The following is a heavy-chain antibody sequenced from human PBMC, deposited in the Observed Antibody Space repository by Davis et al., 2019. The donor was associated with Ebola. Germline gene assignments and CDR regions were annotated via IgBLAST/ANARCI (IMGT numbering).Heavy chain of an antibody. D-gene: IGHD3-10*01. J-gene: IGHJ6*02. CDR3: ARDRIMVQGGDDYYYYGMDV. Sequence: GESLKISCAASGFTFSSYGMHWVRQAPGKGLEWVAVIWYDGSNKYYADSVKGRFTISRDNSKNTLYLQMNSLRAEDTAVYYCARDRIMVQGGDDYYYYGMDVWGQGTTVTVSS. CDR2: IWYDGSNK. CDR1: GFTFSSYG. V-gene: IGHV3-33*01.